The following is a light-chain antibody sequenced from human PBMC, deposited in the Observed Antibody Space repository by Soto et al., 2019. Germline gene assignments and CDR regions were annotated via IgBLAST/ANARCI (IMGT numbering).Light chain of an antibody. V-gene: IGLV2-14*02. Sequence: QSVLTQPGSVSVSTGQSITISCTGTSSDVGSYNLVSWYQQHPGKAPKLMIYEGSKRPSGVSNRFSGSKSGNTASLTISGLQAEDEADYCCSSYASSTTPYVFGTGTKVTVL. CDR1: SSDVGSYNL. J-gene: IGLJ1*01. CDR3: SSYASSTTPYV. CDR2: EGS.